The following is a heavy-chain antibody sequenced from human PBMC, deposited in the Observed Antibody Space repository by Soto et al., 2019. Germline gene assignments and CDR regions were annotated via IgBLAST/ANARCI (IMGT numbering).Heavy chain of an antibody. J-gene: IGHJ6*02. V-gene: IGHV4-31*03. D-gene: IGHD1-26*01. CDR3: ARDPGSGSVDGRDV. Sequence: PSETLSLTCTVSCGSISSGGYYWSWIRQHPGKGLEWIGYIYYSGSTYYNPSLKSRVTISVDTSKTQFSLKLSSVTAADTAVYYCARDPGSGSVDGRDVWGQGTTVTVSS. CDR1: CGSISSGGYY. CDR2: IYYSGST.